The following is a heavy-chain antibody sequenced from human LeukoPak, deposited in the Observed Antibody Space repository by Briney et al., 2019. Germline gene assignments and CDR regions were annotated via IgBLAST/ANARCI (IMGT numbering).Heavy chain of an antibody. V-gene: IGHV4-59*01. Sequence: SETLSLTCTGSGGSISSYYWSWIRQPPGKRLEWIGHIYYSGSTNYNPSLKSRVTISVDTSKNQFSLKPSSVTAADTAVYYCASRSSIWSGYQDTLYYFDSWGQGTLVTVSS. CDR1: GGSISSYY. CDR2: IYYSGST. CDR3: ASRSSIWSGYQDTLYYFDS. J-gene: IGHJ4*02. D-gene: IGHD3-3*01.